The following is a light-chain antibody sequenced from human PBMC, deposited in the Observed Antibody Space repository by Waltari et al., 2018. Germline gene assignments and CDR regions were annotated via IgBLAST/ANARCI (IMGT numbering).Light chain of an antibody. CDR1: QSISRY. J-gene: IGKJ1*01. CDR2: GAS. V-gene: IGKV3-20*01. Sequence: IMLTQSPGTLPLSPGERATLSGRASQSISRYLAWYQQKPGQAPRLLIYGASTRATGLPDRFSGSGSGTDFSLTISGLEPEDSAVYYCQHHFRLPATFGQGTKVEIK. CDR3: QHHFRLPAT.